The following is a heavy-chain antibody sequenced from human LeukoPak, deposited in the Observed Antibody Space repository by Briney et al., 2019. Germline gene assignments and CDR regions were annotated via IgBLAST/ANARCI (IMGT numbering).Heavy chain of an antibody. J-gene: IGHJ5*02. Sequence: SETLSLTCAVYGGSFSGYYWSWIRHSPGKGLEWIAEINHSGSTIYNPSLKSRVTISLDTSENQFSLKLSSVTAADTAVYYCARAGSITIFGVVSRWFDPWGPGTLVTVPS. CDR3: ARAGSITIFGVVSRWFDP. CDR1: GGSFSGYY. V-gene: IGHV4-34*01. D-gene: IGHD3-3*01. CDR2: INHSGST.